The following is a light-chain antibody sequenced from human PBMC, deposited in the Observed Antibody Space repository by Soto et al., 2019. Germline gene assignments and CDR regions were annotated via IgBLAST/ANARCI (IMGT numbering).Light chain of an antibody. J-gene: IGKJ1*01. CDR2: AAS. CDR3: QQSYSTPWT. CDR1: QSMRTY. V-gene: IGKV1-39*01. Sequence: DIQMTQSPASLSASVGDRVTITCRASQSMRTYLNWYQQKPGKAPNLLIHAASSLQSGVQSRFSGSGSGTDFTLTIRSLQPEDFATYYCQQSYSTPWTFGQGTKVDIK.